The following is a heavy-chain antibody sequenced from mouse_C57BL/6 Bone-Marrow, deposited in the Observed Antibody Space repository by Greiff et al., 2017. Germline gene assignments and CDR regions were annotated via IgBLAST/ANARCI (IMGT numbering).Heavy chain of an antibody. Sequence: VQLQQSGPELVKPGASVKMSCKASGYTFTDYNMHWVKQSHGKSLEWIGYINPNNGGTSYNQKFKGKDTLTVNKSSSTAYMELRSLTSEDSAVYYCARSYDGYPSGFAYWGQGTLVTVSA. CDR3: ARSYDGYPSGFAY. CDR1: GYTFTDYN. J-gene: IGHJ3*01. V-gene: IGHV1-22*01. D-gene: IGHD2-3*01. CDR2: INPNNGGT.